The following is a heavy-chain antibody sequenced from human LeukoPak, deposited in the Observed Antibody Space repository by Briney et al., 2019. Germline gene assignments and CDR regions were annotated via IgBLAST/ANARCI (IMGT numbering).Heavy chain of an antibody. Sequence: ASVKVSCKASGYTFTSYYMHWVRQAPGQGLEWMEIINPSGGSTSYAQKFQGRVTMTRDTSTSTVYMELSSLRSEDTAVYYCAREQGYSYGYLPIYYYYGMDVWGQGTTVTVSS. D-gene: IGHD5-18*01. CDR1: GYTFTSYY. J-gene: IGHJ6*02. V-gene: IGHV1-46*01. CDR3: AREQGYSYGYLPIYYYYGMDV. CDR2: INPSGGST.